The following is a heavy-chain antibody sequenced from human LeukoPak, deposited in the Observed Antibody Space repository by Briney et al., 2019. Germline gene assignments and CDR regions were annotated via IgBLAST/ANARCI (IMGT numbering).Heavy chain of an antibody. CDR2: IIPIFGTA. J-gene: IGHJ6*02. CDR3: ARQVEYSSSSLLPTYYYYGMDV. D-gene: IGHD6-6*01. V-gene: IGHV1-69*01. CDR1: GGTFSSYA. Sequence: SVKVSCKASGGTFSSYAISWVRQAPGQGLEWMGGIIPIFGTANYAQKFQGRVTITADESTSTAYMELSSLRSEDTAVYYCARQVEYSSSSLLPTYYYYGMDVWGQGTTVTVSS.